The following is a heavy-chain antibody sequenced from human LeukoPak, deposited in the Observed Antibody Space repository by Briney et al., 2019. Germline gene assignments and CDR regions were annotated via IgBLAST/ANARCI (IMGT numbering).Heavy chain of an antibody. CDR3: ARSYYYDSSGQRGDAFDI. CDR1: GFTFSSYS. V-gene: IGHV3-21*01. Sequence: GGSLRLSCAASGFTFSSYSMNWVRQAPGKGLEWVSSISSSSSYIYYADSVKGRFTISRDNAKNSLYLQMNSLRAEDTAVYYCARSYYYDSSGQRGDAFDIWGQGTMVTVSS. J-gene: IGHJ3*02. D-gene: IGHD3-22*01. CDR2: ISSSSSYI.